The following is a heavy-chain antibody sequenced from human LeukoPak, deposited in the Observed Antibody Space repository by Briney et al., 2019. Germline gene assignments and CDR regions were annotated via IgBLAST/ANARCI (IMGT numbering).Heavy chain of an antibody. CDR2: ISGSGGST. D-gene: IGHD3-22*01. V-gene: IGHV3-23*01. Sequence: GGSLRLSCAASGFTFSSYAMSLVRQAPGKGLEWVSVISGSGGSTYYADSVKGRFTISRDNSKNTLYLQMNSLRAEDTAVYYCAKVDYYDSSGYYLGVSGSGVVDYWGQGTLVTVSS. J-gene: IGHJ4*02. CDR1: GFTFSSYA. CDR3: AKVDYYDSSGYYLGVSGSGVVDY.